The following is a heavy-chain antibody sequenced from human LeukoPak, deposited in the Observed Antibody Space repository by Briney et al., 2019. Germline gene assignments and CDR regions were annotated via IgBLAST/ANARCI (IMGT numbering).Heavy chain of an antibody. CDR2: IYYSGST. V-gene: IGHV4-39*01. CDR3: ARQNVDTAMATDLTSDYFDY. Sequence: SETLSLTCTVSGGSISSSSYYWGWIRQPPGKGLEWIGSIYYSGSTYYNPSLKSRVTISVDTSKNQFSLKLSSVTAAGTAVYYCARQNVDTAMATDLTSDYFDYWGQGTLVTVSS. CDR1: GGSISSSSYY. D-gene: IGHD5-18*01. J-gene: IGHJ4*02.